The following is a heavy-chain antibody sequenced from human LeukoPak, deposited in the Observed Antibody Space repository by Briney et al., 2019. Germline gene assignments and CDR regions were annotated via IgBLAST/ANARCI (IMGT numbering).Heavy chain of an antibody. CDR3: ARGGPVKRDWQWLVRKYYYYYYMDV. V-gene: IGHV1-69*05. Sequence: SVKVSCKASGGTFSSYAISWVRQAPGQGLEWMGRIISMFGTANYAQKFQGRVTITTDESTSTAYMELSSLRSEDTAVYYCARGGPVKRDWQWLVRKYYYYYYMDVWGKGTTVTVSS. CDR2: IISMFGTA. CDR1: GGTFSSYA. D-gene: IGHD6-19*01. J-gene: IGHJ6*03.